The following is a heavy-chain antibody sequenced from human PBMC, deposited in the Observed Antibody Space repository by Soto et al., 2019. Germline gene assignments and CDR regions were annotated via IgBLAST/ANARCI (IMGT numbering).Heavy chain of an antibody. Sequence: GGSLRLSCAASGFTFSSYGMHWVRQAPGKGLEWVSAISGSGGSTYYADSVKGRFTISRDNSKNTLYLQMNSLRAEDTAVYYCAKARYFDWLNWFDPWGQGTLVTVSS. CDR3: AKARYFDWLNWFDP. J-gene: IGHJ5*02. CDR2: ISGSGGST. D-gene: IGHD3-9*01. V-gene: IGHV3-23*01. CDR1: GFTFSSYG.